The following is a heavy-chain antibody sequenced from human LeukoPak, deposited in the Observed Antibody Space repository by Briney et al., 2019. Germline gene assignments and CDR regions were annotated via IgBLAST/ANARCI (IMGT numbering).Heavy chain of an antibody. V-gene: IGHV1-18*01. Sequence: GASVKVSCKASGYTFTSYGISWVRQAPGQGLEWMGWISAYKGNTNYAQKLQGRVTMTTDTSTSTAYMEVKSLRCDDRAVYYCPRDRFGSGSYYTLDYWGQGTLVTVSS. CDR2: ISAYKGNT. CDR3: PRDRFGSGSYYTLDY. D-gene: IGHD3-10*01. J-gene: IGHJ4*02. CDR1: GYTFTSYG.